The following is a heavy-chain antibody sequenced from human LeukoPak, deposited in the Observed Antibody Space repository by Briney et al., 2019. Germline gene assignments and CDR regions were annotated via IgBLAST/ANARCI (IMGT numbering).Heavy chain of an antibody. V-gene: IGHV1-18*01. CDR3: ARLSTVTHWFDP. Sequence: GASVKVSCMASGYTFTSYGISWVRQAPGQGLEWMGWISAYNGNTNYAQTLQGRVTMTTDTSTSTAYMELRSLRSDDTAVYYCARLSTVTHWFDPWGQGTLVTVSS. D-gene: IGHD4-17*01. J-gene: IGHJ5*02. CDR1: GYTFTSYG. CDR2: ISAYNGNT.